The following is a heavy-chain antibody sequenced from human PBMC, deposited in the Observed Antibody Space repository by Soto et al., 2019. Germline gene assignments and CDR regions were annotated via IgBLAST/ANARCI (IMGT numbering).Heavy chain of an antibody. CDR2: ISYDGSNK. CDR3: AKDAGVVRGPDAFDI. CDR1: GFTFSSYG. Sequence: GGSLRLSCAASGFTFSSYGMHWVRQAPGKGLEWVAVISYDGSNKYYADSVKGRFTISRDNSKNTLYLQMNSLRAEDTAVYYCAKDAGVVRGPDAFDIWGQGTMVTVSS. D-gene: IGHD3-10*01. J-gene: IGHJ3*02. V-gene: IGHV3-30*18.